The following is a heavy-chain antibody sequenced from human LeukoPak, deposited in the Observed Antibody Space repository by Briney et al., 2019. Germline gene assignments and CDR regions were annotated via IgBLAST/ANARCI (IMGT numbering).Heavy chain of an antibody. CDR3: ARYYYDSSGYPYYFDY. V-gene: IGHV3-53*01. Sequence: GGSLRLSCAPSGLTVSSNYMSWVRQAPGKGLEWVSVIYSGGSTYYADSVKGRFTIFRDNSKNTVYLQMNSLRAEDTALYYCARYYYDSSGYPYYFDYWGQGTLVTVS. CDR1: GLTVSSNY. J-gene: IGHJ4*02. CDR2: IYSGGST. D-gene: IGHD3-22*01.